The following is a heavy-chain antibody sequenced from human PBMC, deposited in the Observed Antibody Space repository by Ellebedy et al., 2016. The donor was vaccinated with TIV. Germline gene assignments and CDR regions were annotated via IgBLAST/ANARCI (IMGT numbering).Heavy chain of an antibody. Sequence: GESLKISXAASGFTFRKHDLHWVRQSAGKGLEWVSGIATDGGPVYVGDVEGRSTISRDDAKNSLYLQMNNLRAGDTAVYYCAREIEAPGTWYFDLWGRGALVTVSS. CDR3: AREIEAPGTWYFDL. V-gene: IGHV3-13*04. J-gene: IGHJ2*01. CDR1: GFTFRKHD. CDR2: IATDGGP. D-gene: IGHD6-13*01.